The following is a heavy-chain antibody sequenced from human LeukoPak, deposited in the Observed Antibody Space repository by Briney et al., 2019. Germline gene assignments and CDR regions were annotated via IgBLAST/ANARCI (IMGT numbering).Heavy chain of an antibody. CDR3: ASSNGALDI. CDR1: GFTFSPYS. CDR2: ITGSSSTI. J-gene: IGHJ3*02. D-gene: IGHD2-8*01. V-gene: IGHV3-48*02. Sequence: TGGSLRLSCAASGFTFSPYSMNWVRQAPGKGLEWISYITGSSSTIYYADPVKGRFTISRDNAKNLLYPQMNSLRDEDTAVYYCASSNGALDIWGQGTMVTVSS.